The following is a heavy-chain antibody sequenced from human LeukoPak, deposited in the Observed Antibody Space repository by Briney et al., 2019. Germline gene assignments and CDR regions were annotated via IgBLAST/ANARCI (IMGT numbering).Heavy chain of an antibody. V-gene: IGHV4-39*01. CDR2: IYYSGST. CDR1: GGSISSSSYY. Sequence: SSETLSLTCTVSGGSISSSSYYWGWIRQPPGKGLEWIGSIYYSGSTYYNPSLKSRVTISVDTSKNQFSLKLSSVTAADTAVYYCARFAPYDSSSAIDYWGQGTLVTVSS. CDR3: ARFAPYDSSSAIDY. D-gene: IGHD3-22*01. J-gene: IGHJ4*02.